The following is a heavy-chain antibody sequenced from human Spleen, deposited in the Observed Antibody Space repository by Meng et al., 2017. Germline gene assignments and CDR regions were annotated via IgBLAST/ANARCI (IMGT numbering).Heavy chain of an antibody. D-gene: IGHD6-19*01. Sequence: EVQLVESGGALVQPGGSLRLSCAASGFTFSDYYMDWVRQAPGSGLEWIGRSRDKAHSYTTEYAASVKGRFTISRDDSKNSLYLQMNGLKIEDTAVYYCTKARGSGSVWHPFEYWGQGTLVTVSS. J-gene: IGHJ4*02. CDR1: GFTFSDYY. CDR3: TKARGSGSVWHPFEY. V-gene: IGHV3-72*01. CDR2: SRDKAHSYTT.